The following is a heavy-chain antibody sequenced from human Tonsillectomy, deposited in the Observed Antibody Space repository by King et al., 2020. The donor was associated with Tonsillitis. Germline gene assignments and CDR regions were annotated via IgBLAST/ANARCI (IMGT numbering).Heavy chain of an antibody. J-gene: IGHJ4*02. CDR3: AREYWGPGDY. CDR2: INPDGTYI. CDR1: GFAFSTYW. Sequence: ELQLVQSGGGLIQPGGSLRLSCAASGFAFSTYWLFCVRQGPGKGLDWVSRINPDGTYIRYADSGMGRFTISRDNAKNTLFLHLSSLRAEDTAVYYCAREYWGPGDYWGQGTQVIVSS. V-gene: IGHV3-74*01. D-gene: IGHD7-27*01.